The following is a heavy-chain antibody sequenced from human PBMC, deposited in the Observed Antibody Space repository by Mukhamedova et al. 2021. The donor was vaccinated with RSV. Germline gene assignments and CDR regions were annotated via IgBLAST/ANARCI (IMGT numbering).Heavy chain of an antibody. D-gene: IGHD2-2*01. Sequence: GKGLEWIGEIYHSGSTNYNPSLKSRVTISVDKSKNQFSLKLSSVTAADTAVYYCARDKSIVVVPAAMRSNWFDPWGQGTLVTASS. CDR2: IYHSGST. CDR3: ARDKSIVVVPAAMRSNWFDP. V-gene: IGHV4-4*02. J-gene: IGHJ5*02.